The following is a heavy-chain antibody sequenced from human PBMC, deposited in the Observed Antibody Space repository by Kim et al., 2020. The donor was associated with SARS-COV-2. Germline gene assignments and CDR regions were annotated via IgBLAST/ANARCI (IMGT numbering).Heavy chain of an antibody. CDR1: GSSMRGYY. Sequence: SETLSLTCTVSGSSMRGYYWSWIRQPPGKGLEWIGYIFDIESANYNPSLKSRVTISVDTSKNQFSLNLSSVTAADTAAYYCARDRRDDYGSGRYYYYGMDVWGQGTTITVSS. J-gene: IGHJ6*02. D-gene: IGHD3-10*01. V-gene: IGHV4-59*13. CDR2: IFDIESA. CDR3: ARDRRDDYGSGRYYYYGMDV.